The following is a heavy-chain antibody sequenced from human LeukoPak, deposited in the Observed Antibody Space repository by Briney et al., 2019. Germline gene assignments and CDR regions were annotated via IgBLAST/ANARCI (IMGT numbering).Heavy chain of an antibody. J-gene: IGHJ4*02. CDR1: GGTFSSYA. V-gene: IGHV1-69*04. D-gene: IGHD5-24*01. CDR2: IIPILGIA. Sequence: SVEVSCKASGGTFSSYAISWVRQAPGQGLEWMGRIIPILGIANYAQKFQGRVTITADKSTSTAYMELSSLRSEDTAVYYCAGSRSRAGTLDYWGQGTLVTVSS. CDR3: AGSRSRAGTLDY.